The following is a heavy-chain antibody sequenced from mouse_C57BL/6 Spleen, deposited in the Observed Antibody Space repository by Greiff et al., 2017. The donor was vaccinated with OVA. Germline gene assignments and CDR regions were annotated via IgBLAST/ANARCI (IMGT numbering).Heavy chain of an antibody. J-gene: IGHJ3*01. CDR2: IYPGDGDT. Sequence: VQLQQSGPELVKPGASVKISCKASGYAFSSSWMNWVKQRPGKGLEWIGRIYPGDGDTNYNGKFKGKATLTADKSSSTAYMQLSSLTSEYSTVYFCARGSEGFAYWGQGTLVTVSA. CDR1: GYAFSSSW. CDR3: ARGSEGFAY. V-gene: IGHV1-82*01.